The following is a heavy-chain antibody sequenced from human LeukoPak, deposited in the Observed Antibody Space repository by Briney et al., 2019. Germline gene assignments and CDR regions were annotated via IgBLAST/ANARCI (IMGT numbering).Heavy chain of an antibody. J-gene: IGHJ4*02. CDR2: ISSSSSYI. CDR3: ARPAREWELRDY. V-gene: IGHV3-21*01. CDR1: GFTFSSYS. Sequence: PGESLRLSCAASGFTFSSYSMTWVRQAPGKVLEWVSSISSSSSYIYYADSVKGRFTISRDNAKNSLYMQMNSLRAEDTAVYYCARPAREWELRDYWGQGTLVTVSS. D-gene: IGHD1-26*01.